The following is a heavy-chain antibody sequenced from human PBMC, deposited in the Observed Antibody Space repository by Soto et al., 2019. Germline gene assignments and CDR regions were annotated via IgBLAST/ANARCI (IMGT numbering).Heavy chain of an antibody. J-gene: IGHJ6*02. V-gene: IGHV4-31*02. CDR1: GFTFSNFA. D-gene: IGHD5-12*01. Sequence: VQVLESGGGSVQPGGSLRLSCAASGFTFSNFAMSWVRHAPGKGLEWIGYIYHSGSTYYNPSLQSRLTISIDTSKSQFSLKLTSVTAADTAVYYCARDSTMTSAWRGLDVWGQGTTVTVSS. CDR3: ARDSTMTSAWRGLDV. CDR2: IYHSGST.